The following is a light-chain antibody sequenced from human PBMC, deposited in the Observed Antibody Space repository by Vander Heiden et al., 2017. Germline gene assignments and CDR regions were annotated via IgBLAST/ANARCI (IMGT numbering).Light chain of an antibody. V-gene: IGLV1-40*01. CDR1: SSNLGAGYD. Sequence: QSVLTHPPSVSRAPGPGVTISCTGSSSNLGAGYDVLWYQQLPGTAPKLLIYGNSNRPSGVPDRFSGSKSGTSASLAITGLKAEDEADYYCQFYDSSLRGVFGGGTKLTVL. CDR3: QFYDSSLRGV. CDR2: GNS. J-gene: IGLJ2*01.